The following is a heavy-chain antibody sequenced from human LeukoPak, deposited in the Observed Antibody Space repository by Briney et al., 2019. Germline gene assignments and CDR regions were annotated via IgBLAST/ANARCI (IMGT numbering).Heavy chain of an antibody. Sequence: ASVTVSCKASGYTFTDYGIGWVRQAPGQGLEWMGWISTYNGNTDYAQKFQGRVTMTTDTSTSTAYMELRNLRSDDTAVYYCARDRRLIGFYFAFDIWGQGTMVTVSS. V-gene: IGHV1-18*01. CDR1: GYTFTDYG. D-gene: IGHD3-22*01. CDR3: ARDRRLIGFYFAFDI. CDR2: ISTYNGNT. J-gene: IGHJ3*02.